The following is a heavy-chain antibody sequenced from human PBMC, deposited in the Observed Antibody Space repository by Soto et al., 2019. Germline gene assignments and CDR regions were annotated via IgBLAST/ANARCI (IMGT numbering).Heavy chain of an antibody. D-gene: IGHD2-15*01. V-gene: IGHV6-1*01. CDR2: TYYRSKWYN. CDR1: GDSVSSNSAA. Sequence: SQTLSLTCVISGDSVSSNSAAWNWIRQSPSRGLEWLGRTYYRSKWYNDYAVSVKSRITNNPDTSKNQFSLQLNSVTPEDTAVYYCARLLFGRDNFRSGGSCYSYLPPSFDYWGPGTLVTVSS. J-gene: IGHJ4*02. CDR3: ARLLFGRDNFRSGGSCYSYLPPSFDY.